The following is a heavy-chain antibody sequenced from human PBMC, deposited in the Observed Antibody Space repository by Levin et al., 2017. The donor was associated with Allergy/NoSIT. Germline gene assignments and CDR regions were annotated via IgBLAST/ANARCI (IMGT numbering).Heavy chain of an antibody. Sequence: GESLKISCKASGYTFTAYYIHWVRQVPGQGLEWVGWINPHSGGTNYAQKFQGRVTMTRDTSITTAYVEVSRLGSDDTAMYYCARDQYRDTWESQFDYWGQGTQVTVSS. CDR3: ARDQYRDTWESQFDY. D-gene: IGHD1-26*01. J-gene: IGHJ4*02. V-gene: IGHV1-2*02. CDR2: INPHSGGT. CDR1: GYTFTAYY.